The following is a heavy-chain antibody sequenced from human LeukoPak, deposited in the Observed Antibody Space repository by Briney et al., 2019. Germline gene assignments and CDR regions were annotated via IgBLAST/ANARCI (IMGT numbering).Heavy chain of an antibody. CDR1: GYTFTSYG. CDR3: AGDPSWVARLGELSLFIDYYYYMDV. J-gene: IGHJ6*03. CDR2: INAYNGNT. V-gene: IGHV1-18*01. Sequence: GASVKVSCKASGYTFTSYGISWVRQAPGQGLEWMGWINAYNGNTNYAQKLQGRVTMTTDTSTSTAYMELRSLRSDDTAVYYCAGDPSWVARLGELSLFIDYYYYMDVWGKGTTVTVSS. D-gene: IGHD3-16*02.